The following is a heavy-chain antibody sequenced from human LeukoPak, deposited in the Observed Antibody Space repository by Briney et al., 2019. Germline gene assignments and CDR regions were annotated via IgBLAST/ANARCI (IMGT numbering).Heavy chain of an antibody. V-gene: IGHV4-59*01. CDR1: GGSISSYY. D-gene: IGHD3-22*01. CDR2: IYYSGST. Sequence: SETLSLTCTVSGGSISSYYWSWIRQPPGKGLEWIGYIYYSGSTNYNPSLKSRVTISVDTFKNQFSLKLSSVTAADTAVYYCARGFYDSRDYYFDYWGQGTLVTVSS. CDR3: ARGFYDSRDYYFDY. J-gene: IGHJ4*02.